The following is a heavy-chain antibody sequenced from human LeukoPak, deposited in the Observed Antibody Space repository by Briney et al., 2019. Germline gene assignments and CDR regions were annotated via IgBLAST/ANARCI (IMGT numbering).Heavy chain of an antibody. Sequence: ASVKVSCKASGYTLTGYYMHWVRQAPGQGLEWMGWINPNSGGTNYAQKFQGRVTMTRDTSISTAYMELSRLRSDDTAVYYCAREGAQGSSGPDYWGQGTLVTVSS. CDR3: AREGAQGSSGPDY. CDR1: GYTLTGYY. V-gene: IGHV1-2*02. J-gene: IGHJ4*02. D-gene: IGHD6-19*01. CDR2: INPNSGGT.